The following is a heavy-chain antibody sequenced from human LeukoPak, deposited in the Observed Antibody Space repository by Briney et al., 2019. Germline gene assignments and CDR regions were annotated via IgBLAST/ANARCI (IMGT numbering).Heavy chain of an antibody. D-gene: IGHD2-15*01. Sequence: PGGSLRLSCAASGFTFSDYYMSWIRQAPGKGLEWVSYISSSGGTIYYADSVKGRFTISRDNAKNSLYLQMNSLRAEDTAVYYCARDMAPVVAGSYGMDVWGQGTTVTVSS. CDR3: ARDMAPVVAGSYGMDV. CDR2: ISSSGGTI. J-gene: IGHJ6*02. V-gene: IGHV3-11*01. CDR1: GFTFSDYY.